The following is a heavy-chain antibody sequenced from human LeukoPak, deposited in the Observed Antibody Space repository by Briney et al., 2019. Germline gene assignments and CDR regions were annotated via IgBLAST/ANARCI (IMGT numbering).Heavy chain of an antibody. CDR2: ISNSGST. J-gene: IGHJ3*02. V-gene: IGHV4-59*01. CDR3: ARDPDAFDI. Sequence: SETLSLTCTVSGDSISSYYWSWIRQPPGKGLEWIGYISNSGSTNYNPSLKSRVTISVDTSKNQFSLKVRSVTAADTAVYYCARDPDAFDIWGQGTMVTVSS. CDR1: GDSISSYY.